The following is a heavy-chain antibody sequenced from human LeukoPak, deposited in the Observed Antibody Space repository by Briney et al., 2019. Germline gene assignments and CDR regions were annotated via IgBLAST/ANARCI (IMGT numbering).Heavy chain of an antibody. D-gene: IGHD3-22*01. Sequence: GGSLRLSCAASGFTVSSNYMSWVRQAPGKGLEWVSVIYSGGSTYYADSVKGRFTISRHNSKNTLYLQMNSLRAEDTAVYYSARRGYYDSSGALDAFDIWGQGTMVTVSS. V-gene: IGHV3-53*04. CDR2: IYSGGST. CDR3: ARRGYYDSSGALDAFDI. J-gene: IGHJ3*02. CDR1: GFTVSSNY.